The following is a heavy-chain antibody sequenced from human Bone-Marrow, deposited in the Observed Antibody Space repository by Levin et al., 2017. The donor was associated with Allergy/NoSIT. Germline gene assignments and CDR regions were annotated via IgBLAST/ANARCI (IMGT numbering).Heavy chain of an antibody. J-gene: IGHJ3*01. CDR2: IYWTDDK. CDR1: GFSLSGSGVG. CDR3: AHSRRGDCGSTVCLGAFDF. D-gene: IGHD2-2*01. V-gene: IGHV2-5*01. Sequence: KQSGPTLVKPTQTLTLTCTFSGFSLSGSGVGVSWIRQPPGKALEWLAFIYWTDDKRFSPSLRTRLTITQDTSKNQVVLRMTNMDPVDTATYFCAHSRRGDCGSTVCLGAFDFWGQGTVVTVSS.